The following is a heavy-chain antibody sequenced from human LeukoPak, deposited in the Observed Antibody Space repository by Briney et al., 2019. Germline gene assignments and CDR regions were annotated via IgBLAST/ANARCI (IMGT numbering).Heavy chain of an antibody. D-gene: IGHD6-6*01. CDR3: ASSNIAARDWYFDP. V-gene: IGHV4-39*07. CDR1: GGSISSSSYY. Sequence: SETLSLTCTVSGGSISSSSYYWGWIRQPPGKGLEWIGSIYYSGSTYYNPSLKSRVTISVDTSKNQFSLKLSSVTAADTAVYYCASSNIAARDWYFDPWGRGTLVTVSS. CDR2: IYYSGST. J-gene: IGHJ2*01.